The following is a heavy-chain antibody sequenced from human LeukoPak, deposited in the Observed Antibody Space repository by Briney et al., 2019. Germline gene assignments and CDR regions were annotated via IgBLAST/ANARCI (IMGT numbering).Heavy chain of an antibody. CDR3: ARGEERRPAVTTFRWARKPFDF. J-gene: IGHJ4*02. D-gene: IGHD4-17*01. CDR1: GYTFTGYY. V-gene: IGHV1-2*02. CDR2: INPKSGGT. Sequence: GASVKVSCKASGYTFTGYYMHWVRQAPGQGLEWMGWINPKSGGTNYAQKFQGRVTMTRDTSISTAYMELRRLRSDDTAVYYCARGEERRPAVTTFRWARKPFDFWGQGTLVTVSS.